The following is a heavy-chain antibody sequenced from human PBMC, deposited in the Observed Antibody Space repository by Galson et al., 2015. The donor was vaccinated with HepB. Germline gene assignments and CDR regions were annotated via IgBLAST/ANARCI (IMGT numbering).Heavy chain of an antibody. CDR1: GYTFTNYA. CDR3: ARDPLLYFGESYVSYFGY. V-gene: IGHV1-3*01. J-gene: IGHJ4*02. Sequence: SVKVSCKASGYTFTNYAIQWVRQAPDQRPEWVGWINADNARARYSQKFQGRVTITRDTSSDTAYMELTSLRSDDTAVYYCARDPLLYFGESYVSYFGYWGQGTPVTVSS. D-gene: IGHD3-10*01. CDR2: INADNARA.